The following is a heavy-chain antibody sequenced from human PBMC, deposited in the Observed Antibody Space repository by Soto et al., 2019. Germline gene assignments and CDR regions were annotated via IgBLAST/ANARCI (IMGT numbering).Heavy chain of an antibody. Sequence: SETLSLTCAVYGGSFSGYYWSWIRQPPGKGLEWSGEINHSGSTNYNPSLKSRVTISVDTSKNQFSLKLSSVTAADTAVYYCARGSVEYYDFWSGSRRYFDYWGQGTLVTVSS. J-gene: IGHJ4*02. CDR3: ARGSVEYYDFWSGSRRYFDY. V-gene: IGHV4-34*01. CDR2: INHSGST. CDR1: GGSFSGYY. D-gene: IGHD3-3*01.